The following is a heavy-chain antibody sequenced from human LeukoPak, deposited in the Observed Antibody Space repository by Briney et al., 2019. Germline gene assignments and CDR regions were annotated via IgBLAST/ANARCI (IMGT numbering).Heavy chain of an antibody. CDR3: ARQGEYSGYDLDYYYYMDV. V-gene: IGHV5-51*01. CDR2: IYPGDSDT. CDR1: GYSFTSYW. D-gene: IGHD5-12*01. J-gene: IGHJ6*03. Sequence: HGASLQISCQGSGYSFTSYWIGWVRQLPGKGLEWRGIIYPGDSDTRYSPSFQGQVTISADKSISTAYLQWSSLKASDTAMYYCARQGEYSGYDLDYYYYMDVWGKGTTVTVSS.